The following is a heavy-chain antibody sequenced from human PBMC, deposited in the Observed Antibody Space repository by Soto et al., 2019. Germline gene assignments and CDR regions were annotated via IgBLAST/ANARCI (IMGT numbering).Heavy chain of an antibody. V-gene: IGHV3-30-3*01. D-gene: IGHD2-15*01. CDR2: ISYAGSNK. J-gene: IGHJ4*02. Sequence: QVQLVESGGGVVQPGRSLRLSCAAAGFTFSSYAMHWFRQAPGKGLEWVAVISYAGSNKYYADSVKGRFTISRDISKNTLYLQMNSLRAEDTAVYYCARAGGLLLDYWGQGTLVTVSS. CDR3: ARAGGLLLDY. CDR1: GFTFSSYA.